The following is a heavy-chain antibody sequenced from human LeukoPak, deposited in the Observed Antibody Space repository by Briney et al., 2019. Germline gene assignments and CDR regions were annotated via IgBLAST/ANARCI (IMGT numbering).Heavy chain of an antibody. CDR3: ATLDSYYDNSGRPLIPD. CDR1: GYTLTDFS. Sequence: ASVKVSFNVSGYTLTDFSMHWVRQAPGKALEWVGGFNREDAGPIYAPHFRGRVTVTEDTSTDTAYMELSGLRSEDTAVYFCATLDSYYDNSGRPLIPDWGQGTLVTVSS. J-gene: IGHJ4*02. CDR2: FNREDAGP. V-gene: IGHV1-24*01. D-gene: IGHD3-22*01.